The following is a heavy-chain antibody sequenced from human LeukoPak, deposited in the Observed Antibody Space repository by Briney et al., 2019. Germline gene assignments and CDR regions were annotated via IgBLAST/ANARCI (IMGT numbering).Heavy chain of an antibody. D-gene: IGHD4-11*01. CDR3: ARGGSATAVTTNYYYYYYMDV. J-gene: IGHJ6*03. CDR2: IYTSGST. Sequence: SETLSLTCTVSGGSISSYYWSWIRQPPGKGLEWIGYIYTSGSTNYNPSLKSRDTISVDTSKNQFSLKLSSVTAADTAVYYCARGGSATAVTTNYYYYYYMDVWGKGTTVTVSS. CDR1: GGSISSYY. V-gene: IGHV4-4*09.